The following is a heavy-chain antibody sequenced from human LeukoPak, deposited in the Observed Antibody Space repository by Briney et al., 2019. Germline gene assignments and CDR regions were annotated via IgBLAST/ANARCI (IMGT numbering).Heavy chain of an antibody. J-gene: IGHJ4*02. CDR1: GFAVSSSY. D-gene: IGHD6-19*01. Sequence: PGGSLRLSCAASGFAVSSSYMSWVRQAPGKGLEWVSVIYGGGSTYYADSAKGRFTISRDISENTLYLQMNSLTAEDTAVYYCAREDSSGAGDYWGRGTLVTVSS. V-gene: IGHV3-66*01. CDR2: IYGGGST. CDR3: AREDSSGAGDY.